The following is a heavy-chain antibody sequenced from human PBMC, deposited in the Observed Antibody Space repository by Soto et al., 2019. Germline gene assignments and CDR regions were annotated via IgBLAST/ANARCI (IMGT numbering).Heavy chain of an antibody. Sequence: QVQLVQSGAEVKKPGSSVKVSCKASGGTFSSYTINWVRQAPGQGLEWMGGIIPLFGTAHYAQKFQGRVTITADKSTSTAYMELSSLRSDDTAVYYCARTRTYYSESFHHWGQGTLVTVSS. CDR3: ARTRTYYSESFHH. V-gene: IGHV1-69*06. J-gene: IGHJ1*01. D-gene: IGHD1-26*01. CDR2: IIPLFGTA. CDR1: GGTFSSYT.